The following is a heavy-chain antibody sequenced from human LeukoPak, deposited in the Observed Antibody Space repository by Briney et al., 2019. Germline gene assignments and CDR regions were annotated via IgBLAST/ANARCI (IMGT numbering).Heavy chain of an antibody. CDR2: IKPDGSEK. CDR3: ARGQYTDGLSY. D-gene: IGHD5-24*01. J-gene: IGHJ4*02. V-gene: IGHV3-7*03. Sequence: GSLRLSCAAPGFTFSSYAMSWVRQAPGKGLEWVAIIKPDGSEKYYVDSVKGRFTISRDNAENSLFLQMNGLRPEDTAVFYCARGQYTDGLSYWGQGTLVTVSS. CDR1: GFTFSSYA.